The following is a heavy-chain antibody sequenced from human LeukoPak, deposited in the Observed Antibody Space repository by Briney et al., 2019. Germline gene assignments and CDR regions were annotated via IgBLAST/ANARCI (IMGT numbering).Heavy chain of an antibody. D-gene: IGHD2-8*01. V-gene: IGHV1-2*02. CDR2: INPNSGDT. CDR1: GYTFTSNA. Sequence: GASVKVSCKASGYTFTSNALGWVRQAPGQGLEWMGWINPNSGDTKYAQKFQGRVTMTRDTSISTAYMELTRLRSDDTAVYYCARGGLRVMVYRLYYMDVWGKGTTVTVSS. J-gene: IGHJ6*03. CDR3: ARGGLRVMVYRLYYMDV.